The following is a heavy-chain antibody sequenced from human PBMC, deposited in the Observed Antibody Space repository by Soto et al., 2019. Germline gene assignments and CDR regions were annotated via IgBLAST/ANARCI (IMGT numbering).Heavy chain of an antibody. CDR2: IYWDDSK. Sequence: QITLKESGPTLVKPTQTLTLTCTFSGFSLTTDRVGVGWIRQPPREALEWLAVIYWDDSKTYRPSLESRLTITKDTSKNQVALTMTNMHSLDTATYYCAHAYGGRSLYWGQGTLVTVSP. V-gene: IGHV2-5*02. CDR1: GFSLTTDRVG. J-gene: IGHJ4*02. D-gene: IGHD1-26*01. CDR3: AHAYGGRSLY.